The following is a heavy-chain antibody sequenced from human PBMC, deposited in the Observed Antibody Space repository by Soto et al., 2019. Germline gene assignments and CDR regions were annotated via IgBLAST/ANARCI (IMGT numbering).Heavy chain of an antibody. CDR1: GGNFKNFD. CDR3: AINAERNAQKFDF. CDR2: IIPLFNAT. Sequence: QVQLVQSGSEVKRPGSSVKVSCKTSGGNFKNFDIGWVRQSPGQGLEWMGEIIPLFNATNYAQKFRGRVTVTADESTRTAYMELTRLTYDDTAVYFCAINAERNAQKFDFWGQGTLVTVSS. J-gene: IGHJ4*02. D-gene: IGHD2-2*01. V-gene: IGHV1-69*01.